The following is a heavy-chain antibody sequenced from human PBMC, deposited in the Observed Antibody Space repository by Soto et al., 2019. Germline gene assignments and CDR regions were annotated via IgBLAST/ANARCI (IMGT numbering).Heavy chain of an antibody. CDR3: ARAIAAAGTGHYYYGMDV. Sequence: QVQLQESGPGLVKPSGTLSLTCAVSGGSISSSNWWSWVRQPPGKGLEWIGEIYHSGSTNYNPSLKSRVTISVDKSKNHFSLKLSSVTAADTAVYYCARAIAAAGTGHYYYGMDVRGQGTTVTVSS. V-gene: IGHV4-4*02. CDR2: IYHSGST. J-gene: IGHJ6*02. D-gene: IGHD6-13*01. CDR1: GGSISSSNW.